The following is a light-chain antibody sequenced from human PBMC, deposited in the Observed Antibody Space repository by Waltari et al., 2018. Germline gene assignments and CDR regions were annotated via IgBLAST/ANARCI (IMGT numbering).Light chain of an antibody. CDR1: SSDVGGYNY. CDR3: SSYTRTNTWV. V-gene: IGLV2-14*03. J-gene: IGLJ3*02. Sequence: QSALTQPASVSGSPGQSITLSCTGTSSDVGGYNYVSWYQQSPGKAPKLMIYDVTDRPSGVSNRFSGSKSGNTASLTISGLQAEDEADYYCSSYTRTNTWVFGGGTKLTVL. CDR2: DVT.